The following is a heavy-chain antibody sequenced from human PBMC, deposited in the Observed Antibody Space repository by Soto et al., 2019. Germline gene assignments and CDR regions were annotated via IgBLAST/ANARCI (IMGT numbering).Heavy chain of an antibody. J-gene: IGHJ4*02. CDR1: GGSISSYY. CDR3: ARGKKAPPYYYDSSGYYPLLY. Sequence: TLSLTCTVSGGSISSYYWSWIRQPPGKGLEWIGYIYYSGSTNYNPSLKSRVTISVDTSKNQFSLKLSSVTAADTAVYYCARGKKAPPYYYDSSGYYPLLYWGQGTLVTVSS. CDR2: IYYSGST. V-gene: IGHV4-59*12. D-gene: IGHD3-22*01.